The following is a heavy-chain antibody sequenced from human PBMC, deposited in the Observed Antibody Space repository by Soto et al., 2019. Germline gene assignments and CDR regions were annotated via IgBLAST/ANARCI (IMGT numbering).Heavy chain of an antibody. CDR2: INSDGSST. CDR1: GGSISSGGYY. D-gene: IGHD6-13*01. Sequence: LTCTVSGGSISSGGYYWSWVRQTPGKGLVWVSRINSDGSSTSYADSVKGRFTISRDNAKNTLYLQMNSLRAEDTAVYYCAREYSSSWAYYYGMDVWGQGTTVTVSS. V-gene: IGHV3-74*01. J-gene: IGHJ6*02. CDR3: AREYSSSWAYYYGMDV.